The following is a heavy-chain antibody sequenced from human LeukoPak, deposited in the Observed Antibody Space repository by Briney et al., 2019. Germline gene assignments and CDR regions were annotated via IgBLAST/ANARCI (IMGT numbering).Heavy chain of an antibody. Sequence: GGSLRLSCAASGFTLSDYWMSWVRQAPGKGLEWVANMSQDGSDKNYVDSVKGRFTISRDNAKNSLYLQMNSLRAEDTGVYYCARESTEERPGCWGQGTLVTVSS. CDR2: MSQDGSDK. J-gene: IGHJ1*01. CDR3: ARESTEERPGC. V-gene: IGHV3-7*01. CDR1: GFTLSDYW. D-gene: IGHD4-17*01.